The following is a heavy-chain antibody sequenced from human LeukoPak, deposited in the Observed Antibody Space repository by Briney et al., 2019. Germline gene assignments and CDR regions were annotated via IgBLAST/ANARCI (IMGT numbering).Heavy chain of an antibody. J-gene: IGHJ4*02. CDR2: INPNSGGT. Sequence: ASVKVSCKASGYTFTGYYMHWVRQAPGQGLEWMGWINPNSGGTNYAQKFQGRVTMTRDTSISTAYMELSRLRSDDTAVYYCARGVSMSTSCYAHWGQGTLVTVSS. CDR1: GYTFTGYY. CDR3: ARGVSMSTSCYAH. V-gene: IGHV1-2*02. D-gene: IGHD2-2*01.